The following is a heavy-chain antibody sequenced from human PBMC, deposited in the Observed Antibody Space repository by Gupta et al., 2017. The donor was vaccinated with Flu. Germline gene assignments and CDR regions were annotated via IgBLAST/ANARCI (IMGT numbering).Heavy chain of an antibody. CDR1: GFTFRSYA. V-gene: IGHV3-23*01. CDR2: ISGSGGST. J-gene: IGHJ6*02. CDR3: AKKQLRGYSYGSWGMDV. Sequence: DVQLLVSVGGLLQPGGSLRLSFAASGFTFRSYAMSWVRQAPGKGLEWVSAISGSGGSTYYADSVKGRFTISRDNAKNTLYLQMNSLRAEDTAVYYCAKKQLRGYSYGSWGMDVWGQGTTVTVSS. D-gene: IGHD5-18*01.